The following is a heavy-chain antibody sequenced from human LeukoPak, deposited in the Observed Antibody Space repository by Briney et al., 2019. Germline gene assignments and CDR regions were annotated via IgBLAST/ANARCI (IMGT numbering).Heavy chain of an antibody. V-gene: IGHV7-4-1*02. CDR2: INTNTGNP. D-gene: IGHD6-13*01. Sequence: GASVKVSCKASGYTFTSYAMNWVRQAPGQGLEWMGWINTNTGNPTYAQGFTGRFVFSLDTSVSTAYLQISSLKAEDTAVYYCARDFSGSNWYRDDTFDIWGQGTMVTVSS. CDR3: ARDFSGSNWYRDDTFDI. J-gene: IGHJ3*02. CDR1: GYTFTSYA.